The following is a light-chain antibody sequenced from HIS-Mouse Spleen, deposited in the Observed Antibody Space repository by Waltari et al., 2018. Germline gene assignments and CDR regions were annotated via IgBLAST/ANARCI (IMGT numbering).Light chain of an antibody. V-gene: IGLV2-11*01. CDR3: CSYAGSYTGV. CDR2: DVS. CDR1: SSDVGGFNY. J-gene: IGLJ1*01. Sequence: QSALTQPRSVSGSPGQSVTISCTGTSSDVGGFNYVSWYQQHPGKAPKLMIYDVSKRPSGVPDRCSGSKSGNTAALTISGLQADDEADYYCCSYAGSYTGVFGTGTNVTVL.